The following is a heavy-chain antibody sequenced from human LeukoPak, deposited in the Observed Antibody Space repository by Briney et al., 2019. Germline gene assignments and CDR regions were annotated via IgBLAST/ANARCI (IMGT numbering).Heavy chain of an antibody. CDR2: IRYDGSDK. CDR1: GFTFSTYG. J-gene: IGHJ4*02. D-gene: IGHD3-16*01. Sequence: GSLRPSWAASGFTFSTYGMHWVRQAPGKGLEGVAFIRYDGSDKFYADSVKGRFTLSSDNSKNTLYLQMNSLRAEDTAVYYCAKDLRGGGRFFDYWGQGTLVTVSS. V-gene: IGHV3-30*02. CDR3: AKDLRGGGRFFDY.